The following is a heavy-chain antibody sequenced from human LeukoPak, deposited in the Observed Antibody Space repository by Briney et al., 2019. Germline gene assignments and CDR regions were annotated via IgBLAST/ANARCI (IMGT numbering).Heavy chain of an antibody. V-gene: IGHV3-23*01. J-gene: IGHJ4*02. CDR1: GFTFSSYV. Sequence: GGSLRLSCAASGFTFSSYVMSWVRQAPGKGLEWVSAISGSGGSTYYADSVKGRFTISRDNSKNTLYLQMNSLRAEDTAVYYCAKDMIILAAAGANFDYWGQGTLVTVSS. D-gene: IGHD6-13*01. CDR3: AKDMIILAAAGANFDY. CDR2: ISGSGGST.